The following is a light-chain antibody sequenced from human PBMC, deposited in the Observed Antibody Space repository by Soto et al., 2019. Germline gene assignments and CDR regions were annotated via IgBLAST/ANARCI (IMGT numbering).Light chain of an antibody. CDR3: QQYSTWPST. V-gene: IGKV3-20*01. Sequence: TPSPIALSLSPCDIAILSCRTGLRRPSRSLAWYQQRPGQAPRVLISGASSRATGIPDGFSGSGSGTDFTLTISRLEPEDFAVYICQQYSTWPSTFGQGTRLEIK. J-gene: IGKJ5*01. CDR1: LRRPSRS. CDR2: GAS.